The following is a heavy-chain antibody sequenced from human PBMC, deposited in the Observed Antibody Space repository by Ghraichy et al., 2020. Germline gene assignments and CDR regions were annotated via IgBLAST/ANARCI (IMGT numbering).Heavy chain of an antibody. V-gene: IGHV4-59*08. CDR2: ISQSGST. D-gene: IGHD3-16*01. CDR3: ARYVRTFDY. CDR1: GVSISSYY. Sequence: SETLSPTCTVSGVSISSYYWSWIRQTPGKGLEWIGFISQSGSTNYNPSLKSRVTISVDTSKSQLSLKLNSVTAADTAMYYCARYVRTFDYWGQGTLVTVSS. J-gene: IGHJ4*02.